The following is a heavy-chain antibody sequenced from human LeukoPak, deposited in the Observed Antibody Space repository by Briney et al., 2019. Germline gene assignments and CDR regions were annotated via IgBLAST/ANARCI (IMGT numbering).Heavy chain of an antibody. CDR3: AKDEDIVVVPAAEYFQH. J-gene: IGHJ1*01. V-gene: IGHV3-23*01. D-gene: IGHD2-2*01. CDR1: GFTFSSYA. CDR2: ISGSGGST. Sequence: GGSLRLSCAASGFTFSSYAMSWVRRAQGKGLEWVSAISGSGGSTYYADSVKGRFTISRDNSKNTLYLQMNSLRAEDTAVYYCAKDEDIVVVPAAEYFQHWGQGTLVTVSS.